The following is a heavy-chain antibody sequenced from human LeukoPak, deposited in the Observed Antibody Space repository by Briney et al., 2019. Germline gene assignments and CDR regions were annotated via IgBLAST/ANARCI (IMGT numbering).Heavy chain of an antibody. Sequence: SVKVSCKASGFTFTSSAVQWVRQARGQRLEWIGWIVVGSGNTNYAQKFQERVTITRDMSTSTAYMELSSLRSEDTAVYYCAAGTYYYGSGSYLFDYWGQGTLVTVSS. J-gene: IGHJ4*02. CDR3: AAGTYYYGSGSYLFDY. CDR1: GFTFTSSA. D-gene: IGHD3-10*01. CDR2: IVVGSGNT. V-gene: IGHV1-58*01.